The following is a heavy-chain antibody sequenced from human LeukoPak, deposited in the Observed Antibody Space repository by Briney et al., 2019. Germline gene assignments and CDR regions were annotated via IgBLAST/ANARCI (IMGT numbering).Heavy chain of an antibody. Sequence: GGSLRLSCTASGFTFSSYSLNWVRQAPGKGLEWDSSVSTGSNYIYYADSVKGRFTISRDNAKNSLYLQMNSLRAEDTAVYYCARDQDTAMGRDAFDIWGQGTMVTVSS. J-gene: IGHJ3*02. CDR1: GFTFSSYS. D-gene: IGHD5-18*01. CDR3: ARDQDTAMGRDAFDI. V-gene: IGHV3-21*01. CDR2: VSTGSNYI.